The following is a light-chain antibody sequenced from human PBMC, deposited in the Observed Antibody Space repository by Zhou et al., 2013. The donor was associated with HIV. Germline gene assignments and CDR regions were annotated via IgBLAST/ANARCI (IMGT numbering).Light chain of an antibody. J-gene: IGKJ1*01. CDR1: QSISSW. Sequence: DIQMTQSPSTLSASVGDRVTITCRASQSISSWLAWYQQKPGKAPKLLIYKASSLESGVPSRFSGSGSETEFTLTISSLQPDDFATYYCQQYSAYSWTFGQGTSVELK. CDR3: QQYSAYSWT. V-gene: IGKV1-5*03. CDR2: KAS.